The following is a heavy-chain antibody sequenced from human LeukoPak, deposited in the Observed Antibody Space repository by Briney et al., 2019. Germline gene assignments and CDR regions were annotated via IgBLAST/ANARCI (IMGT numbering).Heavy chain of an antibody. D-gene: IGHD3-16*02. V-gene: IGHV4-61*02. CDR2: IYTSGRT. CDR3: ARARVIPASFDD. J-gene: IGHJ4*02. CDR1: GGSITFGIYY. Sequence: SETLSLTCTVSGGSITFGIYYWTWIRQPAGKGLEWIGRIYTSGRTFCNPSLKSRVTISMDTSMNQFSLRLNSVTAADTAVYYCARARVIPASFDDWGQGTLVTVSS.